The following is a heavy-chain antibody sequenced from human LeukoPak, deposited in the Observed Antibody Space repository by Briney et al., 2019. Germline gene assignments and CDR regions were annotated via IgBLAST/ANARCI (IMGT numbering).Heavy chain of an antibody. CDR2: ISAYNGNT. CDR3: ARGHLGSGWFYY. D-gene: IGHD6-19*01. CDR1: GYTFTNYD. V-gene: IGHV1-18*01. Sequence: ASVRVSCKASGYTFTNYDINWVRQASGQGLEWMGWISAYNGNTNYAQKLQGRVTMTTDTSTSTAYMELRSLRSDGTAVYYCARGHLGSGWFYYWGQGTLVTVSS. J-gene: IGHJ4*02.